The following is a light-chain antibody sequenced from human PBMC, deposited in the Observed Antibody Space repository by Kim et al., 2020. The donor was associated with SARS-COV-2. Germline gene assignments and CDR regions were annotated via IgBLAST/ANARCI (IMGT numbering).Light chain of an antibody. CDR3: SSYISGNTLL. J-gene: IGLJ2*01. V-gene: IGLV2-14*03. CDR1: GSDIADYFY. CDR2: DVT. Sequence: QSALTQPASVSGSPGQSITISCTGAGSDIADYFYVSWYQQHTGRAPRLMISDVTNRPSGVSNRFSASTSGNTASLTISGLQPEDEADYYCSSYISGNTLLFGGGTQLTVL.